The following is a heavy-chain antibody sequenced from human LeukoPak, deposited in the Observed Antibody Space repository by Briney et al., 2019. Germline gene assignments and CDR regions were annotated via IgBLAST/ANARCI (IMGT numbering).Heavy chain of an antibody. V-gene: IGHV3-20*04. Sequence: PGGSLRLSCVASGFIFENYGMDWVRQVPGKGLEWVSSINWNGVGTTYAESVKGRFTISRDNAKNSLSVHMNSLRAEDTAVYYCARGRGFSDYWGQGTLVTVSS. J-gene: IGHJ4*02. CDR1: GFIFENYG. CDR2: INWNGVGT. D-gene: IGHD5-12*01. CDR3: ARGRGFSDY.